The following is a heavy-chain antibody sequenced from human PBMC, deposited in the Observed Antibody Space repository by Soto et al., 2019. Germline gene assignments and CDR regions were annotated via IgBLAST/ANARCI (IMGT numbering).Heavy chain of an antibody. CDR1: GGSFSGYY. V-gene: IGHV4-34*01. CDR3: ARDKITGLFDY. CDR2: INHSGST. D-gene: IGHD2-8*02. J-gene: IGHJ4*02. Sequence: SETLSLTCAVYGGSFSGYYWTRIRQPPWTGLEWIGEINHSGSTNYNPSLKSRVTISVDTSKNQFSLKLTSVTAADTAVYYCARDKITGLFDYWGQGTLVTVSS.